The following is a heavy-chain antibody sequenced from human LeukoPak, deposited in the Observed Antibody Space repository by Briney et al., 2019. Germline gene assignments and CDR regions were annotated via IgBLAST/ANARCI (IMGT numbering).Heavy chain of an antibody. J-gene: IGHJ3*02. CDR3: AIRVPAKDAFDI. D-gene: IGHD6-25*01. CDR1: GFRFDDYG. V-gene: IGHV3-20*04. CDR2: INWNGGSI. Sequence: GGSLRLSCAASGFRFDDYGMSWVRQAPGKGLQWVSGINWNGGSIGYADSVKGRFTISRDNSKNTLYLQMNSLRAEDTAVYYCAIRVPAKDAFDIWGQGTMVTVSS.